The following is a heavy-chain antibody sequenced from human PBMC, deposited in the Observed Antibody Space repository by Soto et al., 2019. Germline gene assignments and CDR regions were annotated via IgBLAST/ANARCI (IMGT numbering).Heavy chain of an antibody. Sequence: QVTLKESGPVLVKPTETLTLTCTVSGFSLSKARMGVSWIRQPPGKALEWLAHIFWNDERSYNTSLKSRLTISRDTSKSQVVLTMTNVDLVDTGTYFCARALREGLPIYYFDSWGQGTLVTVSS. V-gene: IGHV2-26*01. CDR1: GFSLSKARMG. CDR2: IFWNDER. J-gene: IGHJ4*02. D-gene: IGHD1-26*01. CDR3: ARALREGLPIYYFDS.